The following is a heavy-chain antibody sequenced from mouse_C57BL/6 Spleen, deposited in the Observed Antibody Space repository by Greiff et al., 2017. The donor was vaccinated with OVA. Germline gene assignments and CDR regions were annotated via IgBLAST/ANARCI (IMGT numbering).Heavy chain of an antibody. J-gene: IGHJ2*01. V-gene: IGHV1-4*01. Sequence: QVQLQQSGAELARPGASVKMSCKASGYTFTSYTMHWVKQRPGQGLEWIGYINPSSGYTKYNQKFKDKATLTADKSSSTAYMQLSSLTSEDSAVYYCARWDSSGSFFDYWGQGTTLTVSS. CDR2: INPSSGYT. CDR1: GYTFTSYT. D-gene: IGHD3-2*02. CDR3: ARWDSSGSFFDY.